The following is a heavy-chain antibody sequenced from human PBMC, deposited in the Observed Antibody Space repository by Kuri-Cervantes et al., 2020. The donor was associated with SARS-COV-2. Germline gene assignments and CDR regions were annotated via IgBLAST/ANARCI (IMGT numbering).Heavy chain of an antibody. CDR3: ARVNTWRGYEDDFDY. D-gene: IGHD3-3*01. Sequence: SQTLSLTCAVYGGSFSGYYCSWIRQPPGKGLEWIGEINHSGSTNYNPSLKSRVTVSVDTSKNQFTLKLSSVTAADTAVYYFARVNTWRGYEDDFDYWGQGTLVTVSS. CDR2: INHSGST. V-gene: IGHV4-34*01. J-gene: IGHJ4*02. CDR1: GGSFSGYY.